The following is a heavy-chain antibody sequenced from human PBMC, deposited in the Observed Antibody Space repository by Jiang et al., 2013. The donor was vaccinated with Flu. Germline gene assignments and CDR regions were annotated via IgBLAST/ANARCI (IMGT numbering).Heavy chain of an antibody. CDR3: ARHNGASAHQRSLPGNNWFDP. V-gene: IGHV5-10-1*01. CDR1: GYRFSNYW. CDR2: IDPIDSYG. Sequence: EVKKPGESLRISCKGSGYRFSNYWISWVRQMPGKGLEWMGRIDPIDSYGTYNPSVQGHVNISVDTSTSTAYLQWSSLKASDTAIYYCARHNGASAHQRSLPGNNWFDPWGQGTLVTVSS. J-gene: IGHJ5*02. D-gene: IGHD2-8*01.